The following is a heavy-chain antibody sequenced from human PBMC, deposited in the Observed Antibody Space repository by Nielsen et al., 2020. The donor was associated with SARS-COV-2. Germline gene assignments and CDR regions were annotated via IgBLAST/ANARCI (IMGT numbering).Heavy chain of an antibody. Sequence: WIRQPPGKGLEWVSVIYSGGSTYYADSVKGRFTISRHNSKNTLYLQMNSLRAEDTAVYYCARDESYYDFWSGYFYYYYYGMDVWGQGTTVTVSS. CDR3: ARDESYYDFWSGYFYYYYYGMDV. CDR2: IYSGGST. D-gene: IGHD3-3*01. J-gene: IGHJ6*02. V-gene: IGHV3-53*04.